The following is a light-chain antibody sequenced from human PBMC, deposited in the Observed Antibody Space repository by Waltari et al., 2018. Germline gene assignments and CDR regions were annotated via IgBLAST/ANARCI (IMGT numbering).Light chain of an antibody. CDR3: QQYGSSVMYT. CDR1: QRLSKNY. J-gene: IGKJ2*01. Sequence: EVVLTQSPGTLSLSPGERATFSCRASQRLSKNYLAWNHQKPGQAPRPLIYGATDRAAGSPDRFSGSGSGTDFTLTISRLEPEDFAVYYCQQYGSSVMYTFGQGTKLEIK. CDR2: GAT. V-gene: IGKV3-20*01.